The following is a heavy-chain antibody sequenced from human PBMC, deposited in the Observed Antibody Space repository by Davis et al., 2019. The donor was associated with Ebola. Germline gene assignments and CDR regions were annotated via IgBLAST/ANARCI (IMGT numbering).Heavy chain of an antibody. J-gene: IGHJ4*02. CDR1: GGSIASPAHY. Sequence: SETLSLTCPVSGGSIASPAHYWDWIRQPPGKGLEWIGNIYYTGSTDSSPSLESRVSISVDTTTNQFSMKLSSVTAADTAVYYCARHSGYYYFDSWGRGTLVTVSS. CDR3: ARHSGYYYFDS. D-gene: IGHD5-12*01. CDR2: IYYTGST. V-gene: IGHV4-39*01.